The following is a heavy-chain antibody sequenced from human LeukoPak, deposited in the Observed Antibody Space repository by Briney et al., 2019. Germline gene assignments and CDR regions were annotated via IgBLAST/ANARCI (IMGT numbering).Heavy chain of an antibody. CDR1: GFTFSSYG. CDR3: AMCIAAAGTRRDYYYYGMDV. J-gene: IGHJ6*04. V-gene: IGHV3-33*01. D-gene: IGHD6-13*01. Sequence: GGSLRLSCAASGFTFSSYGMHWVRQAPGKGLEGVAVIWYDGSNKYYADSVKGRFTISRDNSKNTLYLQMNSLRAEDTAVYYCAMCIAAAGTRRDYYYYGMDVWGKGTTVTVSS. CDR2: IWYDGSNK.